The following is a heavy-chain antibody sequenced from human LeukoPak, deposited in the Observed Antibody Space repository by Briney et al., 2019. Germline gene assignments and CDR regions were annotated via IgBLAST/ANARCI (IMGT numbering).Heavy chain of an antibody. D-gene: IGHD4/OR15-4a*01. V-gene: IGHV4-30-4*08. J-gene: IGHJ1*01. CDR3: GRGDYKDGACYLEH. CDR2: IYYNGIT. Sequence: SETLSLTCTVSGGSISSSSYYWAWIRQPPGKGLEWFGYIYYNGITYYHPSLESRVTISVDTSKNQFSLKLSSVTAADTAVYYCGRGDYKDGACYLEHWGQGTLVPVSS. CDR1: GGSISSSSYY.